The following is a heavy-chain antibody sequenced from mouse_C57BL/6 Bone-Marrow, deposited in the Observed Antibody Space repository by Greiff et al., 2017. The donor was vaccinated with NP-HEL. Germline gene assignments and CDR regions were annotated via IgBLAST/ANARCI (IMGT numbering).Heavy chain of an antibody. V-gene: IGHV5-9*01. D-gene: IGHD2-3*01. CDR2: ISGGGGKT. CDR3: ARSYDHHLEFAY. Sequence: EVKLMESGGGLVKPGGSLKLSCAASGFTFSSYTMSWVRQTPEKRLEWVATISGGGGKTYYPDSVKGRFTISRDNARNTLYLQMSSLRSEDTALNYYARSYDHHLEFAYWGQGTLVTVSA. CDR1: GFTFSSYT. J-gene: IGHJ3*01.